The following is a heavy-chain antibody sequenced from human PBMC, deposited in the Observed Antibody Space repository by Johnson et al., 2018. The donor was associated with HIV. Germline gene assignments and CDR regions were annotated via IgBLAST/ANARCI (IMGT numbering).Heavy chain of an antibody. Sequence: VQLVESGGGLIQPGGSLRLSCAASGFTVSSNYMSWVRQAPGKGLEWVSLIYGGGSTSYTRSVKGRFTISRDNSKNMLFLQINSRRVEDTAVYYCARVRVGAFDIWGQGTMVTVSS. CDR3: ARVRVGAFDI. CDR1: GFTVSSNY. D-gene: IGHD1-26*01. V-gene: IGHV3-53*01. J-gene: IGHJ3*02. CDR2: IYGGGST.